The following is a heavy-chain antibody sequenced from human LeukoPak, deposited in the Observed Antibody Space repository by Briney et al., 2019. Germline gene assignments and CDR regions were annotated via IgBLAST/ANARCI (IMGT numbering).Heavy chain of an antibody. J-gene: IGHJ4*02. CDR2: ISNTGST. V-gene: IGHV4-59*08. CDR3: ARALGSGSSFDY. Sequence: SETLSLTCTVSGGSISSYYWSWIRQPPGKGLEWIGYISNTGSTKYNPSLKSRVTISVDTSKNQFSLKLSSVTAADTAVYYCARALGSGSSFDYWGQGTLVTVSS. D-gene: IGHD3-10*01. CDR1: GGSISSYY.